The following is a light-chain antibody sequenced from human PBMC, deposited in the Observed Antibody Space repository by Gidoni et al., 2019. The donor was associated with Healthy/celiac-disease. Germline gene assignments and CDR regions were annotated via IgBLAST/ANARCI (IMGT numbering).Light chain of an antibody. CDR3: QQYGSSPYT. CDR1: QSVSSSY. CDR2: GAS. J-gene: IGKJ2*01. Sequence: IVLTQSPGTLSLSPGERATLSCRASQSVSSSYLAWYQQNPGQSPRLLIYGASSRASGIPDRFSGSGSGTDFTLTISRLGPEDFAVYYCQQYGSSPYTFGQGTKLEIK. V-gene: IGKV3-20*01.